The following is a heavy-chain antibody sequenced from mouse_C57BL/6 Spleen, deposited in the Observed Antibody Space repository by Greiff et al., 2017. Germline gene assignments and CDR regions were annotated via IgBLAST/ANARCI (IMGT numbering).Heavy chain of an antibody. CDR1: GYTFTSYW. D-gene: IGHD2-4*01. V-gene: IGHV1-64*01. Sequence: QVQLQQPGAELVKPGASVRLSCKASGYTFTSYWMHWVKQRPGQGLEWIGMIHPNSGSTNYNEKFKSKATLTVDKSSSTAYMQLSSLTSEDSAVYYCARSLYDYDDGSCYFDYWGQGTTLTVSS. CDR3: ARSLYDYDDGSCYFDY. CDR2: IHPNSGST. J-gene: IGHJ2*01.